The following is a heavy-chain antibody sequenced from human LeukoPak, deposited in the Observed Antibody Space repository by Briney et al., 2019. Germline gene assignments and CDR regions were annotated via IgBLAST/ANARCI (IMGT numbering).Heavy chain of an antibody. J-gene: IGHJ5*02. D-gene: IGHD3-10*02. CDR3: ARATMFGEFRFDP. CDR2: INPSGGST. CDR1: GYTFTSYY. Sequence: ASVKVTCKASGYTFTSYYMHWVRQAPGQGLEWMGIINPSGGSTSYAQKFQGRVTMTRDTSTSTVYMELSSLRSEDTAVYYCARATMFGEFRFDPWGQGTLVTVSS. V-gene: IGHV1-46*01.